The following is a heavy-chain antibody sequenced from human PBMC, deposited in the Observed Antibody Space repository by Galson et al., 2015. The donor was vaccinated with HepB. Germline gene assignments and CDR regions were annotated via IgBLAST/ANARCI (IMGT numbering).Heavy chain of an antibody. Sequence: SETLSLTCTVSGGSISSSSYYWGWIRQPPGKGLEWIGSIYYSGSTYYNPSLKSRVTISVDTSKNQFSLKLSSVTAADTAVYYCARHLGGVYGALSTHYFDYWGQGTLVTVSS. CDR2: IYYSGST. CDR1: GGSISSSSYY. D-gene: IGHD4-17*01. CDR3: ARHLGGVYGALSTHYFDY. V-gene: IGHV4-39*01. J-gene: IGHJ4*02.